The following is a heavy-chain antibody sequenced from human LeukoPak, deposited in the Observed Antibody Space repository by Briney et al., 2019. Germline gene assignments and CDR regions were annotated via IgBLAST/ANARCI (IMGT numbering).Heavy chain of an antibody. V-gene: IGHV3-23*01. J-gene: IGHJ6*03. CDR3: ANSEGKYGGKPYYYYYMDV. Sequence: GGSLRLSCAASGFTFSSYAMSWVRQAPGKGLEWVSAISGSGGSTYYADSVKGRFTISRDNSKNTLYLRMNSLRAEDTAVYYCANSEGKYGGKPYYYYYMDVWGKGTTVTVSS. D-gene: IGHD4-23*01. CDR1: GFTFSSYA. CDR2: ISGSGGST.